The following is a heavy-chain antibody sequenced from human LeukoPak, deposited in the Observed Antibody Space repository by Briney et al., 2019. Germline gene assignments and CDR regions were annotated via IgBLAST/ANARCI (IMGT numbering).Heavy chain of an antibody. CDR2: IIPIFGTA. V-gene: IGHV1-69*13. J-gene: IGHJ6*02. CDR3: ARAPGYYYGMDV. Sequence: SVKVSCKASGSTFSSYAISWVRQAPGQGLEWMGGIIPIFGTANYAQKFQGRVTITADESTSTAYMELSSLRSEDTAVYYCARAPGYYYGMDVWGQGTTVTVSS. CDR1: GSTFSSYA.